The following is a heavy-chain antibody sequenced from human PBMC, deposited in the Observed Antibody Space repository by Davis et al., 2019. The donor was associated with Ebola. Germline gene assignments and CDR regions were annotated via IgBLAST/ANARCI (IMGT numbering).Heavy chain of an antibody. Sequence: GESLKISCAASGFTFSSYWMHWVRQAPGKGLVWVSRINSDGSSTSYADSVKGRFTISRDNSKNTLYLQMSSLRAEDTAVYYCVKNVEMANWGQGTLVTVSS. J-gene: IGHJ4*02. CDR1: GFTFSSYW. CDR3: VKNVEMAN. V-gene: IGHV3-74*01. CDR2: INSDGSST. D-gene: IGHD5-24*01.